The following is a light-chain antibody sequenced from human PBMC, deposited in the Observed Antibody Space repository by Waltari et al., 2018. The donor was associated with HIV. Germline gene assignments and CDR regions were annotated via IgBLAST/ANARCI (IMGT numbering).Light chain of an antibody. V-gene: IGKV1-5*03. CDR1: QTISTR. J-gene: IGKJ4*01. CDR2: AAS. CDR3: QQYNSYSLLT. Sequence: EIQMTQSPSTLSASVGDRVTISCRASQTISTRLAWYQQNPGRAPNLLIYAASTLQSGVPSRFSGSGSGTEFTLTISSLQPEDCATYYCQQYNSYSLLTFGGGTKVEI.